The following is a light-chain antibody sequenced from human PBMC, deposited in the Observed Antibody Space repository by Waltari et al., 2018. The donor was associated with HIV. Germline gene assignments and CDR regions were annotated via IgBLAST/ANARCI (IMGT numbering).Light chain of an antibody. CDR2: GNT. J-gene: IGLJ3*02. V-gene: IGLV1-40*01. CDR1: TSNIGAGYD. CDR3: QSYDSSLSTSV. Sequence: QSVLTQPPSVSGAPGQRVTISCTGSTSNIGAGYDVHWYQQLPGTAPKLLVYGNTKRSAGVPDRFSGSKSGTSASLAITGLQAEDEADYYCQSYDSSLSTSVFGGGTKLTVL.